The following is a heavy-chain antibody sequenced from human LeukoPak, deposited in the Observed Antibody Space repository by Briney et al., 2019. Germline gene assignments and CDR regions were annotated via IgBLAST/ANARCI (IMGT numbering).Heavy chain of an antibody. CDR3: ARGRGKYQLAQRQPNWFDP. CDR1: GYTFTSYD. J-gene: IGHJ5*02. Sequence: GDSVKVSCRASGYTFTSYDINWVRQATGQGLEWMGWMNPNSGNTGYAQKFQGRVTITRNTSISTAYMELSSLRSEDTAVYYCARGRGKYQLAQRQPNWFDPWGQGTLVTVSS. V-gene: IGHV1-8*03. D-gene: IGHD2-2*01. CDR2: MNPNSGNT.